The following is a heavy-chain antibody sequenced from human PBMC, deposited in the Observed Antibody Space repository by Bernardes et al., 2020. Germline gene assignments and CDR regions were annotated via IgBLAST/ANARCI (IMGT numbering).Heavy chain of an antibody. CDR3: ARDGAGYCSSTSCYGLNYYYGMDV. V-gene: IGHV3-21*01. CDR2: ISSSSSYI. CDR1: GFTFSSYS. D-gene: IGHD2-2*01. J-gene: IGHJ6*02. Sequence: GGSLRLSCAASGFTFSSYSMNWVRQAPGKGLEWVSSISSSSSYIYYADSVKGRFTISRDNAKNSLYLQMNSLRAEDTAVYYCARDGAGYCSSTSCYGLNYYYGMDVWGQGTTVTVSS.